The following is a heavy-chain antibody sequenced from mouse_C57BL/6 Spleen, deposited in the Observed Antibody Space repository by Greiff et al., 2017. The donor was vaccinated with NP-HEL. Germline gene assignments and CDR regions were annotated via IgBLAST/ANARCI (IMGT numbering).Heavy chain of an antibody. CDR2: IDPSDSYT. CDR3: AREAYGSSYNFDY. D-gene: IGHD1-1*01. V-gene: IGHV1-59*01. CDR1: GYTFTSYW. J-gene: IGHJ2*01. Sequence: QVQLKQPGAELVRPGTSVKLSCKASGYTFTSYWMHWVKQRPGQGLEWIGVIDPSDSYTNYNQKFKGKATLTVDTSSSTAYMQLSSLTSEDSAVYYCAREAYGSSYNFDYWGQGTTLTVSS.